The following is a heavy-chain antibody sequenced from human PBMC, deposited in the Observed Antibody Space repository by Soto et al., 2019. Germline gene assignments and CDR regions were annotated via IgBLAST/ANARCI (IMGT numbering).Heavy chain of an antibody. CDR2: INYSGNT. J-gene: IGHJ4*02. CDR3: ARGGGSTDYVANYYFDY. D-gene: IGHD4-17*01. V-gene: IGHV4-30-2*01. CDR1: GGSLSSGSFS. Sequence: QLRLQESGSGLVKPSQTLSLTCTVSGGSLSSGSFSWGWIRQPPGKGLEWIGYINYSGNTYYNPSPRRRVTISRDMSTNQFSPKRGSVTAADTAVYYCARGGGSTDYVANYYFDYWGRGTLVTVSS.